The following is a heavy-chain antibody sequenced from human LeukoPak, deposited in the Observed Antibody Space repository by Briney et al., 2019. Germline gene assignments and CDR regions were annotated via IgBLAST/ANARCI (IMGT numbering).Heavy chain of an antibody. J-gene: IGHJ4*02. D-gene: IGHD3-22*01. CDR2: IKSKTDGGTT. V-gene: IGHV3-15*01. CDR1: GFTFSNAW. CDR3: TSYDSSGYYYFDY. Sequence: SGGSLRLSCAASGFTFSNAWMSWVRQAPGKGLEWVGRIKSKTDGGTTDYAAPVKGRFTISRDDSKNTLYLQMNSLKTEDTAVYYCTSYDSSGYYYFDYWGQGTLVTVSS.